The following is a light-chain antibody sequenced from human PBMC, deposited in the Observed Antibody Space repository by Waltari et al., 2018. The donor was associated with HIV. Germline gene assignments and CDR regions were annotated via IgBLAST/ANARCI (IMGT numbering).Light chain of an antibody. Sequence: QSVLTQPPSASGTPGQKVTISCSGGTANIGANFVFWFQQLPGTAPKLLIYRYNQRPSGVPARFSCSKSGTSASLTISGLRSDDEANYFCAVLDDTLGGGVFGGGTKLTVL. CDR2: RYN. V-gene: IGLV1-47*01. CDR1: TANIGANF. J-gene: IGLJ2*01. CDR3: AVLDDTLGGGV.